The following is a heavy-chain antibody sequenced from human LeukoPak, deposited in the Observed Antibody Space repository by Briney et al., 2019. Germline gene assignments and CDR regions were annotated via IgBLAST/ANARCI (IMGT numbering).Heavy chain of an antibody. CDR1: GFTFSSYA. V-gene: IGHV3-23*01. CDR2: ISGSGGST. Sequence: GGSLRLSCAASGFTFSSYAMSWVRQAPGKGLEWVSAISGSGGSTYYADSVKGRFTISRDNSKNTQYLQMNSLRAEDTAVYYCAKASGYTVTTGDYFDYWGQGTLVTVSS. J-gene: IGHJ4*02. CDR3: AKASGYTVTTGDYFDY. D-gene: IGHD4-17*01.